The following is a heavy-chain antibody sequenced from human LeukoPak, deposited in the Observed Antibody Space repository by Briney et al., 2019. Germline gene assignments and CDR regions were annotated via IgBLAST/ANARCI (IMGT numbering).Heavy chain of an antibody. CDR1: GFTFSNAW. Sequence: PGGSLRLSCAASGFTFSNAWMTWVRQAPGKGLEWVGRIKSKTAGGTIDYAAPVKGRFTISRDNAENLLYLQMNSLRAEDTAVYYCTRDQEGSDYWGQGTLVTVSS. J-gene: IGHJ4*02. CDR3: TRDQEGSDY. CDR2: IKSKTAGGTI. V-gene: IGHV3-15*01.